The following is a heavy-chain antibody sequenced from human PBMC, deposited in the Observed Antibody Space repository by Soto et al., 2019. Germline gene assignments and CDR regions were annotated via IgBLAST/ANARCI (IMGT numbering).Heavy chain of an antibody. J-gene: IGHJ4*02. D-gene: IGHD3-22*01. CDR3: ARHSSGYLYYFDY. Sequence: PSETLSLTCTVSGGSISSYYWSWIRQPPGKGLEWIGYIYHSGSTNYNPSLKSRVTISIDTSKNQFSLKLSSVTAADTAVYYCARHSSGYLYYFDYWGQGTLVTVSS. V-gene: IGHV4-59*08. CDR2: IYHSGST. CDR1: GGSISSYY.